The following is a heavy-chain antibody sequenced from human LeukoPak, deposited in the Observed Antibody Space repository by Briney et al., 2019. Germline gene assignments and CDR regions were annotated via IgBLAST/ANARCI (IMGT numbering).Heavy chain of an antibody. D-gene: IGHD5-18*01. J-gene: IGHJ4*02. CDR1: GFTFSSYA. CDR2: MSYDGFNK. CDR3: AKTKGYSYGYYFDY. Sequence: PGGSPRLSCAASGFTFSSYAMHWVRQSLGKGLEWVAVMSYDGFNKYYADSVKGRFTISRDNSKNTLYLQMNSLRAEDTAVYYCAKTKGYSYGYYFDYWGQGTLVTVSS. V-gene: IGHV3-30*18.